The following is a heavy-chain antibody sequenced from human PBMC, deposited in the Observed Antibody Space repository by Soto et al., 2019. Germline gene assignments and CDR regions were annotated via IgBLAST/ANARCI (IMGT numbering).Heavy chain of an antibody. CDR2: IYYSGST. J-gene: IGHJ3*02. Sequence: QLQLQESGPGLVKPSETLSLTCTVSGGSISSSSYYWGWIRQPPGKGLEWIGSIYYSGSTYYNPSLKSRVTISVDTSKNQFSLKLSSVTAADTAVYYCASPGGGDSDRGAFDIWGQGTMVTVSS. CDR3: ASPGGGDSDRGAFDI. V-gene: IGHV4-39*01. D-gene: IGHD3-16*01. CDR1: GGSISSSSYY.